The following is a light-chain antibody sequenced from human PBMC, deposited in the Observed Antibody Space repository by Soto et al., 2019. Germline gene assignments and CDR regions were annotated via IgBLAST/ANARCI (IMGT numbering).Light chain of an antibody. CDR1: QSVSSSY. V-gene: IGKV3-20*01. Sequence: EIVLTQSPGTLSLSPEERATLSCGASQSVSSSYLAWYQQKPGQAPRLLIYGASSRATSIPDSFSGSGSGTDFTLIISRLEPEDLAVYYCHQYGSPAWTVGQGTKVDIK. J-gene: IGKJ1*01. CDR2: GAS. CDR3: HQYGSPAWT.